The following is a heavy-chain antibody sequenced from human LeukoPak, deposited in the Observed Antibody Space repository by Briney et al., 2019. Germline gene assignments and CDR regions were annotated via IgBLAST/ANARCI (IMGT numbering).Heavy chain of an antibody. CDR2: ISSSSSSYI. CDR1: GFTFSSYS. CDR3: ARGGGYSYGYFDY. D-gene: IGHD5-18*01. V-gene: IGHV3-21*01. Sequence: GGSLRLSCAASGFTFSSYSMNWVRQAPGKGLEWVSSISSSSSSYIYYADSVKGRFTISRDNAKNSLYLQMNSLRAEDTAVYYCARGGGYSYGYFDYWGQGTLVTVSS. J-gene: IGHJ4*02.